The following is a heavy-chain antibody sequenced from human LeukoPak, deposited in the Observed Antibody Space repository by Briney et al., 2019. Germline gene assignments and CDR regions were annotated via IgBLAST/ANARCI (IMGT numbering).Heavy chain of an antibody. CDR1: GFTFSSYG. CDR3: ARAAASYYYCYYGMDV. D-gene: IGHD2-2*01. V-gene: IGHV3-33*01. CDR2: IWYDGSNK. J-gene: IGHJ6*02. Sequence: PGGSLRLSCAASGFTFSSYGMHWVRQAPGKGLEWVAVIWYDGSNKYYADSVKGRFTISRDNSKNTLYLQMNSLRAEDTAVYYCARAAASYYYCYYGMDVWGQGTTVTVSS.